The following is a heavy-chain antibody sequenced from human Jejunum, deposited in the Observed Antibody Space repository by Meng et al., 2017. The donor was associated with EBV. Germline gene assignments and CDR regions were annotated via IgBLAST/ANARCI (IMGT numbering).Heavy chain of an antibody. CDR1: GFTFSSYD. D-gene: IGHD4-11*01. Sequence: VQLLGLGGGLVQPGGSLRLACAASGFTFSSYDLSWVRQAPGKGLEWVSSITGGGGGTYYADSVKGRFTVSRDNSKNTLYLQLNSLRADDTAIYYCANTYNFQYWGQGTLVTVSS. V-gene: IGHV3-23*01. CDR3: ANTYNFQY. J-gene: IGHJ4*02. CDR2: ITGGGGGT.